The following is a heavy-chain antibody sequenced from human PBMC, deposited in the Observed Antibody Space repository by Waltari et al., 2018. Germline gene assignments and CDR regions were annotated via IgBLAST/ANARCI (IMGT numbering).Heavy chain of an antibody. V-gene: IGHV3-72*01. CDR1: GFTFSDHY. CDR2: IRKRANSYST. CDR3: TRDGWGDPD. J-gene: IGHJ4*02. Sequence: EVQLVESGGGLVQPGGSLRLSCAASGFTFSDHYMDWIRQAPGKGLEWVGRIRKRANSYSTEYAPSVKGRFTISREDSKNSLYLQMNSLKTEDTAVYYCTRDGWGDPDWGQGTLVTVSS. D-gene: IGHD3-10*01.